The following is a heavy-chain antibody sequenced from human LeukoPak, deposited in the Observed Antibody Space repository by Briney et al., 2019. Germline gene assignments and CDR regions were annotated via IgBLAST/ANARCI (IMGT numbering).Heavy chain of an antibody. CDR3: ARLRYSSGYNYYYYYGMDV. CDR2: IYYSGST. V-gene: IGHV4-59*08. Sequence: SETLSLTCTVSGGSISSYYWSWIRQPPGMGLEWIGYIYYSGSTNYNPSLKSRVTISVDTSKNQFSLKLSSVTAADTAVYYCARLRYSSGYNYYYYYGMDVWGQGTTVTVSS. J-gene: IGHJ6*02. CDR1: GGSISSYY. D-gene: IGHD6-19*01.